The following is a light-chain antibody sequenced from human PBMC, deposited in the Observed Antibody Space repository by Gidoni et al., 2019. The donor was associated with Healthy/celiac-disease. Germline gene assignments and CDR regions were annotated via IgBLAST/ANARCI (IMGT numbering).Light chain of an antibody. J-gene: IGKJ2*01. CDR3: QQSYSNPPEYT. Sequence: DIQMTLSPSSLSASVGARVTITCRASQSISSYLNWYQHKPGKAPKLLIYAASSLQSGVPSRFSGSGSGTDFTLTISSLQPEDFATYYCQQSYSNPPEYTFGQGTKLEIK. V-gene: IGKV1-39*01. CDR1: QSISSY. CDR2: AAS.